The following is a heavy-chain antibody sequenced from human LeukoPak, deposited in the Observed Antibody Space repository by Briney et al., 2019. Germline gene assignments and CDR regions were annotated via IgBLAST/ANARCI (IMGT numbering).Heavy chain of an antibody. D-gene: IGHD3-22*01. CDR1: GFTFSSYG. CDR3: AKGPFESPMIVVVIYPLDY. J-gene: IGHJ4*02. CDR2: ISYDGSNK. Sequence: GGSLRLSCAASGFTFSSYGMHWVRQAPGKGLEWVAVISYDGSNKYYADSVKGRFTISRDNSKNTLYLQMNSLRAEDTAVYYCAKGPFESPMIVVVIYPLDYWGQGTLVTVSS. V-gene: IGHV3-30*18.